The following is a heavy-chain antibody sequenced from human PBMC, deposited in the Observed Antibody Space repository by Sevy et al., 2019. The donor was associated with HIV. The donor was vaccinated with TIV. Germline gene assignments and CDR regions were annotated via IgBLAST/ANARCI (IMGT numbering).Heavy chain of an antibody. Sequence: SLKISCAASGFTFDDYAMHWVRQAPGKGLEWVSGISWNSGSIGYADSVKGRFTISRDNAKNSLYLQMNSLRAEDTALYSCAKDMRRYSYGYDYYYYGMDVWGQGTTVTVSS. J-gene: IGHJ6*02. D-gene: IGHD5-18*01. CDR3: AKDMRRYSYGYDYYYYGMDV. V-gene: IGHV3-9*01. CDR2: ISWNSGSI. CDR1: GFTFDDYA.